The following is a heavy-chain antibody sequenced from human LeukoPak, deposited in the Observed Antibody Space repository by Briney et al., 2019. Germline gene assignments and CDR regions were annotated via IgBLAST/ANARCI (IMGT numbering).Heavy chain of an antibody. CDR3: ARATTGDSAGYFDY. CDR2: INPNSGGT. CDR1: GYTFTGYY. J-gene: IGHJ4*02. V-gene: IGHV1-2*02. Sequence: AASVKVSCKASGYTFTGYYMHWVRPAPGQGLEWMGWINPNSGGTNYAQKFQGRVTMTRDTSISTAYMELSRLRSDDTAVYYCARATTGDSAGYFDYWGQGTLVTVSS. D-gene: IGHD1-1*01.